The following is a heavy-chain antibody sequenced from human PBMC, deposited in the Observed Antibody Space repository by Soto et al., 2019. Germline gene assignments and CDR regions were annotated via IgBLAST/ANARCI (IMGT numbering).Heavy chain of an antibody. V-gene: IGHV4-4*01. D-gene: IGHD3-10*01. CDR1: GVSISSGNW. CDR3: ARLVYDTRLNYMYFGF. J-gene: IGHJ4*02. Sequence: ETLSLTCAVSGVSISSGNWWTWVRQTPQRGLEYIGEIFHDGTANYYPSFERRVAISVDTSKNQISLKLTSVTAADTAIYFCARLVYDTRLNYMYFGFWGQGALVTVS. CDR2: IFHDGTA.